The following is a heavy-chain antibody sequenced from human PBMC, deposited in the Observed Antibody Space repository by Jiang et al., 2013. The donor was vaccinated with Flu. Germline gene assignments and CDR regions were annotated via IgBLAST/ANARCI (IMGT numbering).Heavy chain of an antibody. Sequence: GGLVQPGGSLRLSCAASGFTFSSYAMSWVRQAPGKGLEWVSAISGSGGSTYYADSVKGRFTISRDNSKNTLYLQMNSLRAEDTAVYYCANLRFLEWLRYWNWFDPWGQGTLVTVSS. CDR2: ISGSGGST. CDR1: GFTFSSYA. V-gene: IGHV3-23*01. CDR3: ANLRFLEWLRYWNWFDP. J-gene: IGHJ5*02. D-gene: IGHD3-3*01.